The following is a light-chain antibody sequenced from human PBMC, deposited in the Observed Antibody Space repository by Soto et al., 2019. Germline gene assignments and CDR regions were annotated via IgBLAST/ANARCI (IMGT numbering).Light chain of an antibody. J-gene: IGKJ4*01. CDR2: APS. CDR3: QQTTCFPIT. Sequence: DIQMTQSPSFVSASVGDRVTITCRASQGISSWLAWYQHKPGRAPKLLIHAPSSLESGVPSRFRGSRSGTDFTLTIRSLKTEDFATYYCQQTTCFPITFGGGTKVDIK. V-gene: IGKV1-12*01. CDR1: QGISSW.